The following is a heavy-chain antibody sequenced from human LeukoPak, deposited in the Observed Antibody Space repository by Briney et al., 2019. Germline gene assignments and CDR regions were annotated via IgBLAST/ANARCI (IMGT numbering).Heavy chain of an antibody. Sequence: PGGSLRLSCAASGFTFSSYGMHWVRQAPGKGLEWVAFIRYDGSNKYYADSVKGRFTISRDNSKNTLYLQMNSLRAEDTAVYYCARGRFRRSGSYQSYYYYMDVWGKGTTVTVSS. D-gene: IGHD1-26*01. CDR1: GFTFSSYG. CDR2: IRYDGSNK. J-gene: IGHJ6*03. V-gene: IGHV3-30*02. CDR3: ARGRFRRSGSYQSYYYYMDV.